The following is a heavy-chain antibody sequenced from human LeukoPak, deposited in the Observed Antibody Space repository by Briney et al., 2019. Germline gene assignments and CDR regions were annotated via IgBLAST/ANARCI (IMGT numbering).Heavy chain of an antibody. V-gene: IGHV3-53*01. J-gene: IGHJ3*02. CDR3: ARDLLGGGTFDI. Sequence: GGSLRLSCATSGFSFTDYPMNWVRQAPGKGLEWVSDYADSVKGRFTISRDNSKNTLYLQMNSLRAEDTAVYYCARDLLGGGTFDIWGQGTMVTVSS. CDR1: GFSFTDYP. D-gene: IGHD3-16*01.